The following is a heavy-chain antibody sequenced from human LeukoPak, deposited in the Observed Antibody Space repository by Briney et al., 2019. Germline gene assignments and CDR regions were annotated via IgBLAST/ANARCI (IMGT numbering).Heavy chain of an antibody. CDR2: ISGGGGT. CDR3: AKEPPYCGGDCYFLLDY. J-gene: IGHJ4*02. Sequence: GGSLRLSCAASGFTFSSYSMSWVRQAPGKGLEWVSGISGGGGTYYADSVKGRFTISRDNSKNTLYLQVNSLRAEDTGVYYCAKEPPYCGGDCYFLLDYWGQGTLVAVSS. V-gene: IGHV3-23*01. CDR1: GFTFSSYS. D-gene: IGHD2-21*02.